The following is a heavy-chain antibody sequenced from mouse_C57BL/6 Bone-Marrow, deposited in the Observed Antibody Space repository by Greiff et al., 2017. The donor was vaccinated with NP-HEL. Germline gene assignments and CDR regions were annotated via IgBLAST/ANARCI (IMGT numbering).Heavy chain of an antibody. Sequence: EVKLMESGGDLVKPGGSLKLSCAASGFTFSSYGMSWVRQTPDKRLEWVATISSGGSYTYYPDSVKGRFTISRDTAKNTLYLQMSSLKSEDTAMYYCASGGGYGTYAAYSGPVTLVTVSA. D-gene: IGHD2-1*01. V-gene: IGHV5-6*01. CDR1: GFTFSSYG. CDR2: ISSGGSYT. J-gene: IGHJ3*01. CDR3: ASGGGYGTYAAY.